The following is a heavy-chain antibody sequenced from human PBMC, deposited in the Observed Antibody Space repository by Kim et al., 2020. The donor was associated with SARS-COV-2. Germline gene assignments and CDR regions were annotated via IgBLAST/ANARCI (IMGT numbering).Heavy chain of an antibody. CDR1: GGSVSSGSYY. Sequence: SETLSLTCTVSGGSVSSGSYYWSWIRQPPGKGLEWLGYIYYSGSTNYNPSLKSRVTISVDTSKNQFSLKLSSVTAADTAVYYCARGSHYYDSSCYYYDYWGQGTLVTVSS. V-gene: IGHV4-61*01. J-gene: IGHJ4*02. CDR3: ARGSHYYDSSCYYYDY. D-gene: IGHD3-22*01. CDR2: IYYSGST.